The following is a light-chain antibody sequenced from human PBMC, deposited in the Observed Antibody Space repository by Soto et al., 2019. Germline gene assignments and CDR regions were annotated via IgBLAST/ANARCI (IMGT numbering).Light chain of an antibody. CDR3: QQSYSAPRT. Sequence: DIQMTQSPSSLSASVGDRVTITCRASQSISSYLNWYQQKPGKSPKLLIYAASSLQSGVPSRFSGSGSGTDFPLTISSLQPEDFALYYCQQSYSAPRTFGQGTKVEIE. V-gene: IGKV1-39*01. CDR2: AAS. CDR1: QSISSY. J-gene: IGKJ1*01.